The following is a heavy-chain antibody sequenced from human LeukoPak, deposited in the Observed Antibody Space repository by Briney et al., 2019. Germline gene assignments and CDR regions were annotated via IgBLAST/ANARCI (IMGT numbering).Heavy chain of an antibody. CDR3: ARVPSYHDSSGYSAYYDNGMDV. D-gene: IGHD3-22*01. CDR1: GYIFTNYD. J-gene: IGHJ6*02. V-gene: IGHV1-8*01. CDR2: MNPNSGNT. Sequence: ASVKVSCKASGYIFTNYDINWVRQATGQGLEWMGWMNPNSGNTGYAQKSQGRVTMTRSNSITTAYMELSSLRSEDTAVYYCARVPSYHDSSGYSAYYDNGMDVWGQGTTVTVSS.